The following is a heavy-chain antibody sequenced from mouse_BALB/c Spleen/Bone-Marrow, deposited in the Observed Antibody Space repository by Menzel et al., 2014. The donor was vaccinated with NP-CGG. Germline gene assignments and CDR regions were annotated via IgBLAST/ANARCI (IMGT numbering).Heavy chain of an antibody. Sequence: EVQRVESGGGLVQPGRSLKISCAASGFTFSSYGMSWVRQTPDKRLDLVATINSNGGSTYYPDSVKGRFTISRDNAKNTLYLQMSSLKSEDTAMYYCARDNYYDYDGFAYWGQGTLVTVSA. CDR1: GFTFSSYG. CDR3: ARDNYYDYDGFAY. D-gene: IGHD2-4*01. J-gene: IGHJ3*01. CDR2: INSNGGST. V-gene: IGHV5-6-3*01.